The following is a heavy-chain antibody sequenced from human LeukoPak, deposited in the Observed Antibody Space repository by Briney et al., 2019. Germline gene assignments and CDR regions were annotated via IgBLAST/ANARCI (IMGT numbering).Heavy chain of an antibody. D-gene: IGHD3-10*01. CDR2: INPNSGGT. Sequence: ASVKVSCRASGYTFTGYYMQWVRQAPGQGLEWMGWINPNSGGTNYAQKFQGRVTMTRDTSISTAYMELSRLRSDDTAVYYCAREKDYYGSGSYYCYWRQGTLVTVSS. V-gene: IGHV1-2*02. J-gene: IGHJ4*02. CDR1: GYTFTGYY. CDR3: AREKDYYGSGSYYCY.